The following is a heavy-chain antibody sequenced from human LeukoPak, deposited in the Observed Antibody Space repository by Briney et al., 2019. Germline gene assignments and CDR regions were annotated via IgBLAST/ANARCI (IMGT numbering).Heavy chain of an antibody. J-gene: IGHJ4*02. V-gene: IGHV4-31*03. CDR1: GGSISSGGYY. CDR3: ARFSPRAMGNYLDF. Sequence: PSETLSLTCTVSGGSISSGGYYWSWIRQHPGKGLEWIGYIYYSGSTYYNPSLKSRVTISVDTSKNQFSLNLSSVTAADTAVYYCARFSPRAMGNYLDFRGQGTLVTVSS. CDR2: IYYSGST. D-gene: IGHD7-27*01.